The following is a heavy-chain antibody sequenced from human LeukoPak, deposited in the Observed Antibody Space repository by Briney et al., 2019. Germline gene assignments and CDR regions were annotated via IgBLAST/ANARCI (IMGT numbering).Heavy chain of an antibody. CDR1: GFTFSRNG. CDR2: IWYDGSNK. D-gene: IGHD3-9*01. V-gene: IGHV3-33*01. CDR3: ATDLGYDILTGYYSD. Sequence: PGGSLRLSCAASGFTFSRNGMHWVRQAPGKGLEWVAVIWYDGSNKYYADSVKGRFTISRDNSKNTLYLQMNSLRAEDTAVYYCATDLGYDILTGYYSDWGQGTLVTVSS. J-gene: IGHJ4*02.